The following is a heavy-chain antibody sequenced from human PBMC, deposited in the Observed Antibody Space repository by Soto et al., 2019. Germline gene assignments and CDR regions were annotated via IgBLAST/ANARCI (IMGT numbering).Heavy chain of an antibody. V-gene: IGHV3-23*01. D-gene: IGHD6-19*01. Sequence: EVQLLQSGGGLVPPGGSLRLSCAASGFIFSTYAMTWVRQAPGKGLEWVSSISAGGGYTYYADSVKVRVTISRDNSKNTLSLQMNSLRAEDTAIYYCAKAPGEHSSGWYYVDYWGQGTLVTVSS. CDR2: ISAGGGYT. CDR3: AKAPGEHSSGWYYVDY. J-gene: IGHJ4*02. CDR1: GFIFSTYA.